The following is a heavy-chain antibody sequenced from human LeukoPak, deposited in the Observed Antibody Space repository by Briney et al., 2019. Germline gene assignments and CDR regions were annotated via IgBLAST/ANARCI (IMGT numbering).Heavy chain of an antibody. V-gene: IGHV3-30-3*01. J-gene: IGHJ4*02. CDR2: ISYDGSNK. D-gene: IGHD5-18*01. CDR3: ARGGYSNGYDY. Sequence: GGSLRLSCAASGFTFSSYAMHWVRQAPGKGLEWVAVISYDGSNKYYADSVKGRLTISRDNSKNTLYLQMNSLRAEDTAVYYCARGGYSNGYDYWGQGTLVTVSS. CDR1: GFTFSSYA.